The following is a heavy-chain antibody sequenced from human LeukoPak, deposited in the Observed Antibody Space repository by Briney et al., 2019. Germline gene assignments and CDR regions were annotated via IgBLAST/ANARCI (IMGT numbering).Heavy chain of an antibody. CDR1: GDSVSSNSAA. CDR2: TYYRSRWYN. D-gene: IGHD6-13*01. J-gene: IGHJ4*02. CDR3: ARHSAAGRSVLDY. Sequence: SQTLSLTCVISGDSVSSNSAAWNWIRQSPSRGLEWLGRTYYRSRWYNDYAVSVKSRITINPDTSKNQFSLKLSSVTAADTAVYYCARHSAAGRSVLDYWGQGTLVTVSS. V-gene: IGHV6-1*01.